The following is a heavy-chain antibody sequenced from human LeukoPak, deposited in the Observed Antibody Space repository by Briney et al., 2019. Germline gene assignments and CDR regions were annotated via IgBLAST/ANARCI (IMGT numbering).Heavy chain of an antibody. J-gene: IGHJ4*02. CDR2: ISSSGSTI. Sequence: GGSLRLSCAASGFTFSSYEMNWVRQAPGKGLEWVSYISSSGSTIYYADSVKGRFTISRDNAKNSLYLQMNSLKIEDTAVYYCARDGGVEYYDSSNYYDYWGQGTLVTVSS. CDR1: GFTFSSYE. V-gene: IGHV3-48*03. CDR3: ARDGGVEYYDSSNYYDY. D-gene: IGHD3-22*01.